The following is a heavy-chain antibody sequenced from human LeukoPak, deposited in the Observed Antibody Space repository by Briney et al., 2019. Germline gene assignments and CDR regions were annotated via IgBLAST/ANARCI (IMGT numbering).Heavy chain of an antibody. V-gene: IGHV3-23*01. CDR1: GFTFSNYA. J-gene: IGHJ4*02. CDR2: LSATGVST. D-gene: IGHD6-6*01. CDR3: ARSIGGIGE. Sequence: PGGSLRLSCSASGFTFSNYAMTWVRQAPGKGLEWVSSLSATGVSTFYADSVKGRFTISRDNSKNTLFLQVSSLRAEDTAIYYCARSIGGIGEWGQGALVTVSS.